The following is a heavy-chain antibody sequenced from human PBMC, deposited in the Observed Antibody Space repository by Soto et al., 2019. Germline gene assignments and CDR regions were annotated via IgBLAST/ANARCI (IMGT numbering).Heavy chain of an antibody. V-gene: IGHV3-23*01. CDR3: AKWGIAAAGTYYYYGMDV. D-gene: IGHD6-13*01. J-gene: IGHJ6*02. Sequence: GGSLRLSCAASGFTFSSHAMSWVRQAPGKGLEWVSAISGSGGSTCYADSVKGRFTISRDNSKNTLYLQMNSLRAEDTAVYYCAKWGIAAAGTYYYYGMDVWGQGTTVTVSS. CDR2: ISGSGGST. CDR1: GFTFSSHA.